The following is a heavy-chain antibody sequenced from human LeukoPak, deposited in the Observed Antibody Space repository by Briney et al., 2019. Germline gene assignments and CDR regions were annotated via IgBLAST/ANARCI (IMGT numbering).Heavy chain of an antibody. D-gene: IGHD3-16*02. Sequence: PSETLSLTCTVSGGSISSESYYWSWIRQPPGKGLEWIGEINHSGSTNYNPSLKSRVTISVDTSKNQFSLKLSSVTAADTAVYYCARVNRSVWGSYRLTAWGQGTMVTVSS. J-gene: IGHJ3*01. CDR1: GGSISSESYY. CDR3: ARVNRSVWGSYRLTA. V-gene: IGHV4-39*07. CDR2: INHSGST.